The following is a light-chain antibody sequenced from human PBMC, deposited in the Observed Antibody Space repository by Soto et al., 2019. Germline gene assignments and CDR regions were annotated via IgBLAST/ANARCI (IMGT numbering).Light chain of an antibody. CDR3: QQYNSFSPYT. Sequence: IPMAQSPSILSASIGDRVAITCRTSQSVNTWLAWYQQKPGKAPKLLVYDASTLAGGVPSRFSGSGSGIEFTLTISSLQPDDFATYYCQQYNSFSPYTFGQGTKLEI. V-gene: IGKV1-5*01. CDR1: QSVNTW. J-gene: IGKJ2*01. CDR2: DAS.